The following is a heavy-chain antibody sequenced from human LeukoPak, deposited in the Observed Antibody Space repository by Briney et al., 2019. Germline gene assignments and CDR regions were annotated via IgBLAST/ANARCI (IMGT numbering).Heavy chain of an antibody. V-gene: IGHV4-34*01. J-gene: IGHJ4*02. Sequence: SSETLSLTCAVYGGSFSGYYWSWIRQPPGKGLEWIGEINHSGSTNYNPSLKSRVTISVDTSKNQFSLKLSSVTAADTAVYYCARERSALIDYWGQGTLVTVSS. CDR3: ARERSALIDY. CDR1: GGSFSGYY. CDR2: INHSGST. D-gene: IGHD5-24*01.